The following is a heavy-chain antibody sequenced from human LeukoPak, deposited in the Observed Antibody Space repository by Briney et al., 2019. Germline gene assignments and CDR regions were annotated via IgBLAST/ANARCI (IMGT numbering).Heavy chain of an antibody. D-gene: IGHD5-24*01. CDR2: LYRGGGA. CDR1: GFTVSSNY. J-gene: IGHJ4*02. Sequence: GGSLRLSCAASGFTVSSNYMVWVRLAPGKGLEWVPVLYRGGGAYYIDSVEGRFTISRDNSKNTLYLQMNSLRAEDTAVYYCATPGDLDGYRYWGQGTLVTVSS. V-gene: IGHV3-53*01. CDR3: ATPGDLDGYRY.